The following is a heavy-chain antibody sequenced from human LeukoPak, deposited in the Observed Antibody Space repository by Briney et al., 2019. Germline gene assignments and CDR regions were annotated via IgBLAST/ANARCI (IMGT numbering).Heavy chain of an antibody. V-gene: IGHV3-23*01. CDR1: GFTFSSYA. CDR3: ARDNSVVPAAIGGWFDP. J-gene: IGHJ5*02. D-gene: IGHD2-2*02. Sequence: GGSLRLSCAASGFTFSSYAMSWVRQAPGKGLEWVSAISGSGGSTYYADSVKGRFTISRDNSNNTLYLQMNSLRAEDTAVYYCARDNSVVPAAIGGWFDPWGQGTLVTVSS. CDR2: ISGSGGST.